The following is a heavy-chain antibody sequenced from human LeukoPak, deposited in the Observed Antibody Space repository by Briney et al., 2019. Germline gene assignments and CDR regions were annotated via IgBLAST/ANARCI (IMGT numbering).Heavy chain of an antibody. V-gene: IGHV1-69*05. D-gene: IGHD4-17*01. J-gene: IGHJ4*02. CDR1: GGTFSSYA. CDR2: IIPIIGTA. Sequence: SVKVSCKASGGTFSSYASSWVRQSPGQRPEWMGEIIPIIGTARYAQKSQRRVAITTDESTSTAYMELSSPRSEDTAVYYCARESVNYGDYATLWYFDYWGQGTLVTVSS. CDR3: ARESVNYGDYATLWYFDY.